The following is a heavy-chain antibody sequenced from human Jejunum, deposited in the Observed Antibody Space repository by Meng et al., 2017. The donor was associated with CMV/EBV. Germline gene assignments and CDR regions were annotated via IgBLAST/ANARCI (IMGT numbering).Heavy chain of an antibody. J-gene: IGHJ6*02. D-gene: IGHD2-2*01. Sequence: GYSMHWVRQAPGQGLEWMAWINPKSGGTNYAQKFQGRVTMTRDTSISTAYMELSRLRSDDTAMYYCVREGFCSTTSCFRPYGMDVWGQGTTVTVSS. CDR1: GYS. CDR2: INPKSGGT. V-gene: IGHV1-2*02. CDR3: VREGFCSTTSCFRPYGMDV.